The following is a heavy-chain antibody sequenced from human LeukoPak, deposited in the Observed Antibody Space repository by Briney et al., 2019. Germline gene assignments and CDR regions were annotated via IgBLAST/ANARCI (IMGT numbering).Heavy chain of an antibody. J-gene: IGHJ4*02. D-gene: IGHD2-21*02. CDR1: GGSISSGGYY. Sequence: SETLSLTCSVSGGSISSGGYYWSWIRQHPGKGLEWIGYIFYSGTTYYNPSLKSRVTISVDRSKKQFSLKLSSVTAADTAVYYCARTNALMTAISNFDSWGQGTLVTVSS. V-gene: IGHV4-31*03. CDR3: ARTNALMTAISNFDS. CDR2: IFYSGTT.